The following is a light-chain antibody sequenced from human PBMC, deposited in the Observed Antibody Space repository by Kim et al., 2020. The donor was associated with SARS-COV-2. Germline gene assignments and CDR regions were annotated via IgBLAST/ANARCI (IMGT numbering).Light chain of an antibody. CDR2: KVA. V-gene: IGKV2-30*01. CDR1: QSLVYSDGNIY. J-gene: IGKJ3*01. CDR3: MVSTHGPFT. Sequence: PASISCRASQSLVYSDGNIYLNRFHQRRGHSTRCLIYKVANRDSGVRDSFSCSGSATDFTLIIISVEAEDVRVYYCMVSTHGPFTFGPGTKVDI.